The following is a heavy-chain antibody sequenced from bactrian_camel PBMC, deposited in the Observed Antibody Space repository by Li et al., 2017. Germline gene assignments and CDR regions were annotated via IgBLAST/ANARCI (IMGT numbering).Heavy chain of an antibody. D-gene: IGHD5*01. V-gene: IGHV3S6*01. CDR1: VSTFSDWW. CDR2: LYSDGSNR. Sequence: LVESGGGSVQDGGSLRLSCSASVSTFSDWWIGWVRQAPGKGLEWVSSLYSDGSNRYYSESVKGRFTISRDNAKNTVYLQMNSLKSEDTALYYCAADALHGLGSPSNWGQGTQVTVS. CDR3: AADALHGLGSPSN. J-gene: IGHJ4*01.